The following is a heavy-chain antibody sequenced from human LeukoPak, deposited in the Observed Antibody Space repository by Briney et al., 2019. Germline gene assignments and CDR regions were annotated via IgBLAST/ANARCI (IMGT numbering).Heavy chain of an antibody. D-gene: IGHD3-10*02. J-gene: IGHJ6*04. CDR2: ISSSSSYI. CDR3: AELGITMIGGV. Sequence: GGSLRLSCAASGFTFSSYSMNWVRQAPGKGLEWVSSISSSSSYIYYADSVKGRFTISRDNAKNSLSLQMNSLRAEDTAVYYCAELGITMIGGVWGKGTTVTISS. V-gene: IGHV3-21*01. CDR1: GFTFSSYS.